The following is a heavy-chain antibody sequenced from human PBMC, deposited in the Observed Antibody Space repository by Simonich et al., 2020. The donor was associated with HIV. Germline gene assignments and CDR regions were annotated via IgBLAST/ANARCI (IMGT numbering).Heavy chain of an antibody. V-gene: IGHV1-69*01. CDR2: LNPFFGKG. Sequence: VQLVQSGAEVKKPGSSVKVSCKASGGTFSNYAITWVRQAPGQGLEWMGGLNPFFGKGNYAQKFQGRVTITADESTSTVYMDLRSLRSEDTAMYYCARGQFGVVVNPNWFDPWGQGTLVTVSS. CDR1: GGTFSNYA. J-gene: IGHJ5*02. CDR3: ARGQFGVVVNPNWFDP. D-gene: IGHD3-3*01.